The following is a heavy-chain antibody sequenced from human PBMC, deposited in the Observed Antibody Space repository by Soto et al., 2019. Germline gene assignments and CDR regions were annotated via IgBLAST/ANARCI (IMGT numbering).Heavy chain of an antibody. CDR1: GGTFSSYA. CDR3: ASLPGIAAAGISVTLGY. J-gene: IGHJ4*02. CDR2: IIPIFGTA. Sequence: QVQLVQSGAEVKKPGSSVKVSCKASGGTFSSYAISWVRQAPGQGLEWMGGIIPIFGTANYAQKFQVRVTITADKSASTAYMELSSLRSEDTAVYYCASLPGIAAAGISVTLGYWGQGTLVTVSS. D-gene: IGHD6-13*01. V-gene: IGHV1-69*06.